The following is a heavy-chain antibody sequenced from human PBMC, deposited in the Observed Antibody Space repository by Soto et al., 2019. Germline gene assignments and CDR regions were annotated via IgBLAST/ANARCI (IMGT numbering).Heavy chain of an antibody. CDR2: IIPAFGTP. D-gene: IGHD6-6*01. J-gene: IGHJ4*02. Sequence: QVQQVQSGAEVKKPGSSVKVSCAASGGSLNNYAVSWVRRTPGQGFEWLGEIIPAFGTPNYAQKFQDRVTITADVLTNTVFMELSSLRSEDTAEYYCAREGLRRGALDYWGQGSLVTVSS. CDR1: GGSLNNYA. V-gene: IGHV1-69*01. CDR3: AREGLRRGALDY.